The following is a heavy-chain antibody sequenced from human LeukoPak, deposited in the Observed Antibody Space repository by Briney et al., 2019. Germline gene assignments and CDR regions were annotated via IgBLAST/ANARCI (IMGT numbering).Heavy chain of an antibody. D-gene: IGHD2-8*01. Sequence: GGSLRLSCAASGFTLSNAWMSWVRQAPGKGLEWVGRIKSKTDGGTTDYAAPVKGRFTISRDDSKNTLYLQMNSLKTEDTAVYYCTTGYCTNGVCYSWGQGTLVTVSS. CDR2: IKSKTDGGTT. CDR3: TTGYCTNGVCYS. V-gene: IGHV3-15*01. J-gene: IGHJ4*02. CDR1: GFTLSNAW.